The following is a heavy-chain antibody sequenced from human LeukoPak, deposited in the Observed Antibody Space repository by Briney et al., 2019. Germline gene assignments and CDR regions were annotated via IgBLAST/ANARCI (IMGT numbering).Heavy chain of an antibody. CDR3: ANSGYSYGSRDY. J-gene: IGHJ4*02. V-gene: IGHV3-21*04. D-gene: IGHD5-18*01. Sequence: GGSLRLSCAASGFTFSSYSMNWVRQAPGKGLEWVSSISSSSSYIYYADSVKGRFTISRDNSKNTLYLQMNSLRAEDTAVYYCANSGYSYGSRDYWGQGTLVTVSS. CDR2: ISSSSSYI. CDR1: GFTFSSYS.